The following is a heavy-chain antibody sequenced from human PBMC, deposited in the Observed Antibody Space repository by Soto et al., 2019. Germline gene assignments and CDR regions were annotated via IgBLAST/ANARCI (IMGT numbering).Heavy chain of an antibody. CDR2: IKSKTDGETI. V-gene: IGHV3-15*07. J-gene: IGHJ4*02. D-gene: IGHD3-10*01. CDR3: TTDSRHIVGGVWFDY. Sequence: EVQLVESGGGLVKPGGSLRLSCAASVFTFSKAWMNWVRQAPGKGLEWVGRIKSKTDGETIYYGAPVKGRFTISRDDSKNTLSLQMNSLKMEDTAVYYCTTDSRHIVGGVWFDYWGQGTLVTVSS. CDR1: VFTFSKAW.